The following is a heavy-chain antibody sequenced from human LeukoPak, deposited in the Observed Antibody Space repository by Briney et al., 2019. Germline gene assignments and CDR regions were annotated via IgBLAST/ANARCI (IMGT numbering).Heavy chain of an antibody. Sequence: GGSLRLSCAASGFTFSSYAMSWVRQAPGKGLEWVSAISGSGGSTYYADSVKGRFTISRDNSNNTLYLQMNSLRAEDTAVYYCAKDGLPYGDYVTFDHWGLGILVTVSS. CDR3: AKDGLPYGDYVTFDH. J-gene: IGHJ4*02. CDR2: ISGSGGST. CDR1: GFTFSSYA. D-gene: IGHD4-17*01. V-gene: IGHV3-23*01.